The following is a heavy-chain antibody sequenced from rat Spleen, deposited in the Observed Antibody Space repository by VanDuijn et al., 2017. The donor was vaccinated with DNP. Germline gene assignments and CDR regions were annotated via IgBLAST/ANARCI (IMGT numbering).Heavy chain of an antibody. J-gene: IGHJ3*01. CDR2: ISYDGSST. Sequence: EVQLVESGGGPVQPGRSLKLSCVASGFIFSNYWMTWIRQAPGKGLEWVATISYDGSSTFYRDSVKGRFTISRDNAKNTLYLQMDSLRSEDTATYYCARGTTEGRGFAYWGQGTLVTVSS. V-gene: IGHV5-7*01. D-gene: IGHD1-11*01. CDR3: ARGTTEGRGFAY. CDR1: GFIFSNYW.